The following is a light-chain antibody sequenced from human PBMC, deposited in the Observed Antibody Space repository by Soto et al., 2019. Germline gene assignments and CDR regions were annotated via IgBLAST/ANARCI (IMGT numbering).Light chain of an antibody. CDR2: DVR. Sequence: QSVLTQPASVSGSPGQSITISCTGTSSDVGGSNYVSWYQQHPGTAPKLMIYDVRNRPSGVSNRFSGSKSGDTASLTISGLQVEDEADYYCCSYTSSSTYVFGTGTKVTVL. CDR3: CSYTSSSTYV. J-gene: IGLJ1*01. V-gene: IGLV2-14*03. CDR1: SSDVGGSNY.